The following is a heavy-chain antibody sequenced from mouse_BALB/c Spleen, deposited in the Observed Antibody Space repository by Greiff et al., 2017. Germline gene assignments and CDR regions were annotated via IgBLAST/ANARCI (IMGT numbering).Heavy chain of an antibody. Sequence: QVQLQQSGAELVRPGTSLKMSCKAAGYTFTNYWIGWVKQRPGHGLEWSVVIYPGGGYTNYNEKFKGKATVTADTSSITAYMQLRSLTSEDSASYYCARRNFLDYWGQGTTLTVSS. CDR1: GYTFTNYW. D-gene: IGHD2-1*01. CDR2: IYPGGGYT. J-gene: IGHJ2*01. CDR3: ARRNFLDY. V-gene: IGHV1-63*02.